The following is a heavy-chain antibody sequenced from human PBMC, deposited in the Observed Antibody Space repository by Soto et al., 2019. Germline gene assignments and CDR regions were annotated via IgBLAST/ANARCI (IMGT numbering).Heavy chain of an antibody. D-gene: IGHD6-19*01. CDR1: GYTFTSYY. Sequence: GASVKVSCKASGYTFTSYYMHWVRQAPGQGLEWMGIINPSGGSTSYAQKFQGRVIMTTDTSTNTVYMELRSLRSDDTAVYYCAREWDNKSEHSSGWYDDFWGQGTLVTVSS. V-gene: IGHV1-46*01. CDR2: INPSGGST. CDR3: AREWDNKSEHSSGWYDDF. J-gene: IGHJ4*02.